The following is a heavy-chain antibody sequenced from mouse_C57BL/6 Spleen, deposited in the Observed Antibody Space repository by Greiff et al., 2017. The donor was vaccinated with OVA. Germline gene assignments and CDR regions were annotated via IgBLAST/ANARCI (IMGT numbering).Heavy chain of an antibody. J-gene: IGHJ2*01. D-gene: IGHD1-1*01. V-gene: IGHV1-78*01. Sequence: VQLQQSDAELVKPGASVKISCKVSGYTFTDHTIHWMKQRPEQGLAWIGYIYPRDGSPKYNEKFQGQATLTADQSSRTAHMHLNSLTSEDSTVYFCASPHYYGSSTFDYWGQGTTLTVSS. CDR1: GYTFTDHT. CDR3: ASPHYYGSSTFDY. CDR2: IYPRDGSP.